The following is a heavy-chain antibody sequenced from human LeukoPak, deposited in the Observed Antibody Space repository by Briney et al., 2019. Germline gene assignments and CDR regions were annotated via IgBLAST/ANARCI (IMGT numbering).Heavy chain of an antibody. V-gene: IGHV5-51*07. CDR1: GYSFTRYW. D-gene: IGHD3-10*01. J-gene: IGHJ4*02. Sequence: GESLKISCKGSGYSFTRYWIALVHQMPGKGLEWMGIIYPDDSNTRYSPSFQGQVTFAADKSTNTAYLQWSSLKASDTAMYYCARRSSWARGPLDYWGQGALVTVSS. CDR2: IYPDDSNT. CDR3: ARRSSWARGPLDY.